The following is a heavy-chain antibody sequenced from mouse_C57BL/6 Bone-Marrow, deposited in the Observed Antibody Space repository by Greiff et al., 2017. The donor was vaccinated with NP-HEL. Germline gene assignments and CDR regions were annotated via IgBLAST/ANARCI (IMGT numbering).Heavy chain of an antibody. CDR2: IWSGGST. CDR3: AKNHYWYFDV. J-gene: IGHJ1*03. Sequence: VKLMESGPGLVQPSQSLSITCTVSGFSLTSYGVHWVRQPPGKGLEWLGVIWSGGSTDYNAAFISRLSISKDNSKSQVFFKMNSLQADDTAIYYCAKNHYWYFDVWGTGTTVTVSS. CDR1: GFSLTSYG. V-gene: IGHV2-4*01.